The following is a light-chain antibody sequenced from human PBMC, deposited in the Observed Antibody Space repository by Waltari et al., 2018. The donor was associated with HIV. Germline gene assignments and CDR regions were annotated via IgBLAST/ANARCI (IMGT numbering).Light chain of an antibody. J-gene: IGKJ4*01. Sequence: DILMPQSPYSLAVSLGARATINCKSSQSVSYSSNNKNYLAWYQQKPGQPPNLLIYWASARESGVPDRFSASGSGTDFTLTISSLQAEDVAVYYCQQHYTTPLTFGGGTKVEI. CDR1: QSVSYSSNNKNY. V-gene: IGKV4-1*01. CDR3: QQHYTTPLT. CDR2: WAS.